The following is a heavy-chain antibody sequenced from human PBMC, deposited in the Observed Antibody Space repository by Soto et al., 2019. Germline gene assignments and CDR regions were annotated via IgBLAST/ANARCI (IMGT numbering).Heavy chain of an antibody. J-gene: IGHJ4*02. Sequence: EVQLVESGGGLVKPGGSLRLSCAASGFTFSNAWMNWVRQAPGKGLEWVGRIKSKTDGGTTDYAAPVKGRFTISRDDSKNTLYLQMNSLKTEDTAVYYCTTAFPLWFGENLFDYWGQGTLVTVSS. CDR2: IKSKTDGGTT. CDR1: GFTFSNAW. D-gene: IGHD3-10*01. CDR3: TTAFPLWFGENLFDY. V-gene: IGHV3-15*07.